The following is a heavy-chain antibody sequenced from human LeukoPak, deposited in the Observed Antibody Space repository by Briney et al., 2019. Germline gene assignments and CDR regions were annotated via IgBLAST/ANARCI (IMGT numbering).Heavy chain of an antibody. Sequence: PGGSLRLSCAASGFSFSSYSMNWVRQAPGKGLEWVWSISSSSSYIYYADSVNGRFTISRDNAKNSLYLQMNSLRAEDTAVYYCARVRSGIVATPGSFDIWGQGTMVTVSS. CDR3: ARVRSGIVATPGSFDI. CDR1: GFSFSSYS. V-gene: IGHV3-21*01. D-gene: IGHD5-12*01. CDR2: ISSSSSYI. J-gene: IGHJ3*02.